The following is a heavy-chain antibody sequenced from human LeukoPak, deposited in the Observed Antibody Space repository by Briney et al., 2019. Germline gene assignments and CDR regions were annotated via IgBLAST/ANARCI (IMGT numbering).Heavy chain of an antibody. D-gene: IGHD6-13*01. Sequence: GGSLRLSCEVSGFTFSDHYMSWIRQAPGKRLEWVSYISSGSTYTNYADSVEGRFTISRDNARNLLYLQMNSLRAEDTAVYYCAREGLSISWFSLDCWGQGTLVTVSS. CDR3: AREGLSISWFSLDC. J-gene: IGHJ4*02. V-gene: IGHV3-11*06. CDR2: ISSGSTYT. CDR1: GFTFSDHY.